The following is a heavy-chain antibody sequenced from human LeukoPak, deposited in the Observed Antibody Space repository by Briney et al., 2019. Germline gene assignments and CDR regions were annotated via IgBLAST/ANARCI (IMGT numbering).Heavy chain of an antibody. CDR3: ARKLRLGGNWFDP. Sequence: SVKVSCKTSGGTFTSYAITWVRQAPGQGLEWVGKTIPISGTTNYAQKFQGRVTFTADESTSTAYMELSSLRSEDTALYYCARKLRLGGNWFDPWGQGTLVTVSS. J-gene: IGHJ5*02. CDR1: GGTFTSYA. CDR2: TIPISGTT. V-gene: IGHV1-69*13. D-gene: IGHD1-26*01.